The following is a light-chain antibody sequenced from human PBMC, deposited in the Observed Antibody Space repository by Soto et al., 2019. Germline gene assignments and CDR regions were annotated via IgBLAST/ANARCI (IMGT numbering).Light chain of an antibody. CDR3: SSYTSSSSVGV. Sequence: QSVLTQPASVSGSPGQSITISCTGTSSDVGGYNYVSWYQQHPGKAPKLMIYGVSNRPSGVSNRFSGSKSGNTASLTISGLQAEDEADYYCSSYTSSSSVGVFGTGTKLTVL. CDR2: GVS. CDR1: SSDVGGYNY. J-gene: IGLJ1*01. V-gene: IGLV2-14*01.